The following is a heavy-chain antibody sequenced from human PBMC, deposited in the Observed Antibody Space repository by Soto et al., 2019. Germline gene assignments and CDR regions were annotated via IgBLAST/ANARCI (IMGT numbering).Heavy chain of an antibody. CDR3: AKDLMGSRSDWFDP. CDR2: ISSSGSTI. CDR1: GFTFSDYY. Sequence: PGGSLRLSCAASGFTFSDYYMSWIRQAPGKGLEWVSYISSSGSTIYYADSVKGRFTISRDNAKNSLYLQMNSLRAEDTAVYYCAKDLMGSRSDWFDPWGQGTLVTVSS. J-gene: IGHJ5*02. V-gene: IGHV3-11*01. D-gene: IGHD3-10*01.